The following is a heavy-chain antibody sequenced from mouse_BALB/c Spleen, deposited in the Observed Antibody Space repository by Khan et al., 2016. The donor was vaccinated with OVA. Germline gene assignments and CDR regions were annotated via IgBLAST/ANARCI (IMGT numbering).Heavy chain of an antibody. Sequence: QIQLVQSGPDLKKPGETVKISCKASGYTFTNYGMNWVKQAPGKGLKWMGWINTNTGEPTYSEEFKGRFAFSLETSATTAYLQINNLKNEDTATYFCERGNYYGSNSWFAYWGQGTLVTVSA. CDR2: INTNTGEP. CDR1: GYTFTNYG. CDR3: ERGNYYGSNSWFAY. D-gene: IGHD1-1*01. J-gene: IGHJ3*01. V-gene: IGHV9-3*02.